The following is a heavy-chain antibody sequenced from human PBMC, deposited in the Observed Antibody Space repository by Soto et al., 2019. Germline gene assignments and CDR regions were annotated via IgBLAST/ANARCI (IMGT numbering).Heavy chain of an antibody. J-gene: IGHJ4*02. D-gene: IGHD3-9*01. CDR2: ISGSGGST. V-gene: IGHV3-23*01. CDR1: GFTFSSYA. Sequence: EVQLLESGGGLVQPGGSLRLSCAASGFTFSSYAMSWVRQAPGKGLEWVSAISGSGGSTYYEDSVKGRFTISRDNSNNTLDLQMNSLRAEDTAVYYCAKDLARHFDWLCRGFDYWGQGTLVTVSS. CDR3: AKDLARHFDWLCRGFDY.